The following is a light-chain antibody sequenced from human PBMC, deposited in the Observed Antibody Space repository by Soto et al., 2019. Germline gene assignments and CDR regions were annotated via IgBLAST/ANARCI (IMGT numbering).Light chain of an antibody. V-gene: IGKV1-6*02. CDR2: AAS. CDR1: QGIKND. Sequence: AIPMTQSPSSLSASVGDRVTITCRASQGIKNDLGWYQQKPGKAPKLLIYAASSLQSGVPSRFSGSGSDTDFTLTISSLQPEDFATYYCLQDYTYPRTFGQGTKVEIK. CDR3: LQDYTYPRT. J-gene: IGKJ1*01.